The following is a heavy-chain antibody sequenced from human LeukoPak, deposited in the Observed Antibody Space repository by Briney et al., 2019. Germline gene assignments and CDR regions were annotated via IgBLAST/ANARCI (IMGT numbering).Heavy chain of an antibody. J-gene: IGHJ6*02. CDR2: LNPSGGSS. CDR1: GYTVTSYY. CDR3: ASVYKHGMDV. D-gene: IGHD5-24*01. Sequence: ASVKVSCKASGYTVTSYYMHWVRQAPGQGLGWMAILNPSGGSSNYAQKFQGRAPLTRATSTGTVYMELSSLRSEDTAVYYCASVYKHGMDVWGQGTTVIVSS. V-gene: IGHV1-46*01.